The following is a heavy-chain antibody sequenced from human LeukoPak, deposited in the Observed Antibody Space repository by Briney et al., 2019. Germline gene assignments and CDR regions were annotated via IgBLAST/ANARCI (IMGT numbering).Heavy chain of an antibody. CDR2: MNPNSGNT. V-gene: IGHV1-8*03. J-gene: IGHJ4*02. CDR1: GYTFTSYD. Sequence: GASVKVSCKASGYTFTSYDINWVRQATGQGLEWMGWMNPNSGNTGYAQKFQGRVTISRNTSISTAYMELSSLRSEDTAVYYCASNTGYSSSGYDYWGQGTLVTVSS. D-gene: IGHD6-19*01. CDR3: ASNTGYSSSGYDY.